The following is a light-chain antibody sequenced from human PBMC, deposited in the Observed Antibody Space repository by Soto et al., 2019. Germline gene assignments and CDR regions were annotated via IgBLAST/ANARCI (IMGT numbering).Light chain of an antibody. V-gene: IGKV1-39*01. CDR3: KESYSSPYT. J-gene: IGKJ2*01. CDR1: QSISRY. CDR2: AAA. Sequence: DIQMTQSPSSLSASAGDSVTIICRASQSISRYLNWYQQRPGTAPKVLIYAAASLQSGVTSRFTGSGSGTEITLTISSLEADDLGTYYYKESYSSPYTFGQGTKLEIK.